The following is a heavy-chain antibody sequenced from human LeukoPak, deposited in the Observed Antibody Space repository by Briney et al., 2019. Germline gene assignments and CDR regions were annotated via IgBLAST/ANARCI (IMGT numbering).Heavy chain of an antibody. Sequence: PGRSLRLSCAASGFTFSSHGMHWVRQAPGKGLEWVAVISYDGSNKYYADSVKGRFTISRDNSKNTLYLQMNSLRADDTAVYYCARDYCTNGVCAFDYWGQGTLVTVSS. CDR3: ARDYCTNGVCAFDY. CDR2: ISYDGSNK. V-gene: IGHV3-33*01. D-gene: IGHD2-8*01. J-gene: IGHJ4*02. CDR1: GFTFSSHG.